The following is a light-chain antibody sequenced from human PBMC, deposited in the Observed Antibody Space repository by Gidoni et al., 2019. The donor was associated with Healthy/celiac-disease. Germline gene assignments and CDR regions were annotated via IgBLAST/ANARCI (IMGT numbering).Light chain of an antibody. V-gene: IGLV1-47*01. CDR3: SACDDSLSGWV. J-gene: IGLJ3*02. CDR1: SSNIRSNY. CDR2: RNN. Sequence: QSVLTQPPSAPGSTGQRFTISCSGSSSNIRSNYVYWYQQLPRTDPKLLIYRNNQRPSGFPDRFSGSKSGTSSSLAISWLRSEDEADYYCSACDDSLSGWVSVGGTKLTVL.